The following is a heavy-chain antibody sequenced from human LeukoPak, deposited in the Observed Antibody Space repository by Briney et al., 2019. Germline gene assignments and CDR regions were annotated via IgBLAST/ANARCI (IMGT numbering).Heavy chain of an antibody. Sequence: GGSLRLSCEGSGYSFSSFWMHWVRQAPGAGLVWVSRLNEDGGITNYADFAKGRFTISRDNARNTLYLQMNSLSADDTAVYYCTRDIGGRSAYWGQGALVTVSS. CDR2: LNEDGGIT. J-gene: IGHJ4*02. CDR3: TRDIGGRSAY. CDR1: GYSFSSFW. V-gene: IGHV3-74*01. D-gene: IGHD3-16*01.